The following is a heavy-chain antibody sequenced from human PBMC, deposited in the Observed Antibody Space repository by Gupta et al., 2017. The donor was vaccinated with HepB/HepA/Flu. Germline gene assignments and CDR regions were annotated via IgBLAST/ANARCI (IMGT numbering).Heavy chain of an antibody. J-gene: IGHJ4*02. CDR2: RNQDGGVK. CDR3: VSGDLFDY. Sequence: EVQLVESGGGVVPPGGSLRLSCAAAGFSFTSHWMDWCRQAPGKGLEWVANRNQDGGVKFYVDSVKGRFTISRDNTKNSVYLQMNTLRDEDSAIYYCVSGDLFDYWGQGTLVTVSS. CDR1: GFSFTSHW. D-gene: IGHD7-27*01. V-gene: IGHV3-7*01.